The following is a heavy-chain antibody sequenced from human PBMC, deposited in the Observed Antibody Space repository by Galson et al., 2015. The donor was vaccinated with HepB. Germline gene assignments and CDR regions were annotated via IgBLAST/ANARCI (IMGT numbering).Heavy chain of an antibody. V-gene: IGHV3-21*01. CDR1: GFTFSSYS. D-gene: IGHD6-19*01. Sequence: SLRLSCAASGFTFSSYSMNWVRQAPGKGLEWVSYISSSSSYIYYADSVKGRFTISRDNAKNSLYLQMNSLRAEDTAVYYCARDPGRLEWLVRAEHRLNFDYWGQGTLVTVSS. CDR2: ISSSSSYI. J-gene: IGHJ4*02. CDR3: ARDPGRLEWLVRAEHRLNFDY.